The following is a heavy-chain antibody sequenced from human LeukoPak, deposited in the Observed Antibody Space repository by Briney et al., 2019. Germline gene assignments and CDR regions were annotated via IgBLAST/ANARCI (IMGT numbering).Heavy chain of an antibody. CDR3: ARAWPVAGAGFLKDNWFDP. Sequence: PSETLSLTCTVSGGSISTSYYWGWIRQPPGKGLEWIGTIYYTGSTSYNPSLKSRVTISVDTSKNQFSLKLSSVTAADTAVYHCARAWPVAGAGFLKDNWFDPWGQGTLVTVSS. D-gene: IGHD6-19*01. CDR1: GGSISTSYY. CDR2: IYYTGST. J-gene: IGHJ5*02. V-gene: IGHV4-39*01.